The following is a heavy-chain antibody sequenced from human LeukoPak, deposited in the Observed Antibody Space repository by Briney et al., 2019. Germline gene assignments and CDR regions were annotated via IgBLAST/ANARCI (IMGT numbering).Heavy chain of an antibody. V-gene: IGHV4-4*09. CDR2: FYTSANT. CDR1: GDSVSGYY. D-gene: IGHD6-19*01. J-gene: IGHJ4*02. CDR3: ARAVAGTGSVDY. Sequence: SETLSLTCTVSGDSVSGYYGSWIRQPPGKGLEWIGYFYTSANTNYNPSLKSRVTMSVDTSKNQFSLKLSSVTAADTAVYYCARAVAGTGSVDYWGQGTLVTVSS.